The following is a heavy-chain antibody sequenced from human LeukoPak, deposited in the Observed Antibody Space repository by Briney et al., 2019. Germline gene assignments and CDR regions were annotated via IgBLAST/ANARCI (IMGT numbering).Heavy chain of an antibody. D-gene: IGHD2-21*02. CDR1: GFTFSSYA. V-gene: IGHV3-23*01. CDR2: ISGSGGST. J-gene: IGHJ4*02. Sequence: GGSLRLSCAASGFTFSSYAMSWVRQAPGKGLEWVSAISGSGGSTYYADSVKGQFTISRDNSKNTLYLQMNSLRAEDTAVYYCAKAPDCGGDCYFDYWGQGTLVTVSS. CDR3: AKAPDCGGDCYFDY.